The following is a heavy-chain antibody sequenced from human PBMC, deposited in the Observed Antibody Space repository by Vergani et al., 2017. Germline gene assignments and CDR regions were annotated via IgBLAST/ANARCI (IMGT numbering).Heavy chain of an antibody. CDR2: IYYSGST. CDR3: ARGVMITFGGAPAPWFDP. CDR1: GGSISSGGYY. J-gene: IGHJ5*02. Sequence: QVQLQESGPGLVKPSQTLSLTCTVSGGSISSGGYYWSWIRQHPGKGLEWIGYIYYSGSTYYNPSLKSRVTISVDTSKNHFSLKLSSVTAADTAVYYCARGVMITFGGAPAPWFDPWGQGTLVTVSS. D-gene: IGHD3-16*01. V-gene: IGHV4-31*03.